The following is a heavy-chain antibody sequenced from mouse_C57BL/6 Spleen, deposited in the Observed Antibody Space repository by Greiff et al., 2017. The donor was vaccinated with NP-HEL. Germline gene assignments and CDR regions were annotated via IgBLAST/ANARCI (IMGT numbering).Heavy chain of an antibody. CDR2: IHPSDSDT. V-gene: IGHV1-74*01. CDR3: TKNGYFDYFDY. Sequence: QVQLQQPGAELVKPGASVKVSCKASGYTFTSYWMHWVKQRPGQGLEWIGRIHPSDSDTNYNQKFKGKAILTADKSSSTAYMELRSLTSEDSAVYYCTKNGYFDYFDYWGQGTTLTVSS. D-gene: IGHD2-3*01. CDR1: GYTFTSYW. J-gene: IGHJ2*01.